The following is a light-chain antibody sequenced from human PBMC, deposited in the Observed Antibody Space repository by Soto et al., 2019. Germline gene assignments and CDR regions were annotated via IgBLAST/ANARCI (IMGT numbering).Light chain of an antibody. Sequence: QSVLTQPASVSGSPGQSITLSCTGTSSDVGGYNYVSWYQHHPGKAPKLIIYDVSNRPSGVSIRFSGSKSDNTASLTISGLQPEDEADYHCSSYTTTNTRQIVFVTGTKVTVL. V-gene: IGLV2-14*03. J-gene: IGLJ1*01. CDR1: SSDVGGYNY. CDR3: SSYTTTNTRQIV. CDR2: DVS.